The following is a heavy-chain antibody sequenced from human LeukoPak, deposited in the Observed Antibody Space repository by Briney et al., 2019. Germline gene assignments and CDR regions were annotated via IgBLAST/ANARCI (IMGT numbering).Heavy chain of an antibody. V-gene: IGHV3-7*03. Sequence: PGGSLRLSCAAPGFTFSSYWMSWVRQAPGKGLEWVANIKQDGSEKYYVDSVKGRFTIPRDNAKNSLYLQMNSLRAEDTAVYYCASFSGYEYYYYGMDVWGKGTTVTVSS. J-gene: IGHJ6*04. CDR1: GFTFSSYW. CDR3: ASFSGYEYYYYGMDV. D-gene: IGHD5-12*01. CDR2: IKQDGSEK.